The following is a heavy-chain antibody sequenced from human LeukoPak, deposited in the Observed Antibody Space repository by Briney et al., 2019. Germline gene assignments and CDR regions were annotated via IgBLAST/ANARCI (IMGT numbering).Heavy chain of an antibody. Sequence: GGSLRLSCAASGFTFSSYEMNWVRQAPGKGLEWVSSISRSATTLYYADSVKGRFTISRDNAKNSLYLQMNSLRAEDTAVYYCARDSNAYSGYLDYHHYYHMDVWGKGTTVTVSS. CDR1: GFTFSSYE. CDR3: ARDSNAYSGYLDYHHYYHMDV. D-gene: IGHD5-12*01. V-gene: IGHV3-48*03. J-gene: IGHJ6*03. CDR2: ISRSATTL.